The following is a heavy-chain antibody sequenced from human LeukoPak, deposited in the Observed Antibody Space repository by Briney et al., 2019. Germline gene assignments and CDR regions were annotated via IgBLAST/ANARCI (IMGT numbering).Heavy chain of an antibody. V-gene: IGHV4-59*08. CDR1: GGSISSYY. Sequence: SETLSLTCTVSGGSISSYYWSWIRLAPGKGLEWIGDIYYSGSTKYNPSLKSRVSISVDTSKSLFSLKLRSVAAADRAVYYCARSSRSSAGVWFDPWGQGTLVTVSS. J-gene: IGHJ5*02. D-gene: IGHD6-6*01. CDR2: IYYSGST. CDR3: ARSSRSSAGVWFDP.